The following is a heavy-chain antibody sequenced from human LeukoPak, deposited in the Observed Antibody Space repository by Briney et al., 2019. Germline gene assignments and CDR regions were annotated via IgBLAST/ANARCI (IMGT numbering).Heavy chain of an antibody. D-gene: IGHD2-2*02. V-gene: IGHV1-69*04. CDR2: IIPILGIA. J-gene: IGHJ5*02. CDR3: ARDVDCSSTSCYNEPSWFDP. Sequence: SVKVSCKASGGTFSSYTISWVRQAPGQGLEWMGRIIPILGIANYAQKFQGRVTITADKSTSTAYMELSSLRSEDTAVYYCARDVDCSSTSCYNEPSWFDPWGQGTLVTVSS. CDR1: GGTFSSYT.